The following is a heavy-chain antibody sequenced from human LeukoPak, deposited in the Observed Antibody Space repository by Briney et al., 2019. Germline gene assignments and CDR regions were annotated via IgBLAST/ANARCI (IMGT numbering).Heavy chain of an antibody. CDR3: AKASWVSSADAVL. D-gene: IGHD3-16*01. Sequence: PGGSLRLSCAASGFTFSSYAMSWVRQAPARGLEWVSSLRGDGETFYADSVKGRFTLSRDHSGNTVYLHLNNLRVEDTAVYYCAKASWVSSADAVLWGQGTVVTVS. J-gene: IGHJ4*02. V-gene: IGHV3-23*01. CDR2: LRGDGET. CDR1: GFTFSSYA.